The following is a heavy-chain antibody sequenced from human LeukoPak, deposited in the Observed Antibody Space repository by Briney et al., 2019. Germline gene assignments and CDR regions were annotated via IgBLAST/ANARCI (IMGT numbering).Heavy chain of an antibody. CDR1: GFTFSSYA. CDR3: ARTRPSGNYYDSSGYSDY. CDR2: ISSSSSYI. D-gene: IGHD3-22*01. Sequence: GGSLRLSCAASGFTFSSYAMSWVRQAPGKGLEWISSISSSSSYIYYADSVKGRFTISRDNAKNSLYLQMNSLRAEDTAVYYCARTRPSGNYYDSSGYSDYWGQGTLVTVSS. J-gene: IGHJ4*02. V-gene: IGHV3-21*01.